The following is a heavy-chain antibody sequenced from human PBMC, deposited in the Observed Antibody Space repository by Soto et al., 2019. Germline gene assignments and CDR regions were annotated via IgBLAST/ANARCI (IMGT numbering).Heavy chain of an antibody. CDR1: GDIFSSYA. CDR3: ARVTRGSGDWFDP. V-gene: IGHV1-69*13. D-gene: IGHD6-19*01. CDR2: IIPTYGAP. Sequence: ASVKVSCKASGDIFSSYAITWVRQAPGQGLEWMGGIIPTYGAPNYAQKFQGRIRITADESTTTAYMELNGLRSEDSAVYYCARVTRGSGDWFDPWGQGTLVTVSS. J-gene: IGHJ5*02.